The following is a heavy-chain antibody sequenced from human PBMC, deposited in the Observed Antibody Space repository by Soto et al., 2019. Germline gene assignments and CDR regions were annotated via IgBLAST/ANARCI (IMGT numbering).Heavy chain of an antibody. CDR2: INPNSGGT. D-gene: IGHD2-15*01. Sequence: ASVKVSCKASGYTFTGYYMHWVRQAPGQGLEWMGWINPNSGGTNYAQKFRGWVTMTRDTSISTAYMKLSRLRSDDTAVYYCARGSCSGGSCYTWYFDYWGQGTLVTVSS. CDR3: ARGSCSGGSCYTWYFDY. J-gene: IGHJ4*02. CDR1: GYTFTGYY. V-gene: IGHV1-2*04.